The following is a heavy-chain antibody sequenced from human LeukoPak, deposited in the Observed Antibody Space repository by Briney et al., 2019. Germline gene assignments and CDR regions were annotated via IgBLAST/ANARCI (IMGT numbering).Heavy chain of an antibody. CDR2: ITSSGSTM. CDR1: GFTFSGYY. V-gene: IGHV3-11*01. CDR3: ARAFHDAFDI. Sequence: GGSLRLSCAASGFTFSGYYMSWIRQAPGKGLDWVSYITSSGSTMFYADSVKGRFTISRDNAKNSLYLQMNSLRAEDTAVYYCARAFHDAFDIWGQGTMVTVSS. J-gene: IGHJ3*02.